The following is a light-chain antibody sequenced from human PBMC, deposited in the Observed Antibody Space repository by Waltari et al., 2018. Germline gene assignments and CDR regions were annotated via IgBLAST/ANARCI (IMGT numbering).Light chain of an antibody. J-gene: IGLJ3*02. CDR3: AAWDDKLRGRGV. CDR1: SSNIGSNY. CDR2: TND. Sequence: QSLLTQPPSASGTPGQRVTISCSGSSSNIGSNYVFGYQQLPGTAPKLLIYTNDQRLSGVPDRFSASKSGTSASLTSSGLRSEDEADYYCAAWDDKLRGRGVFGGGTKLTVL. V-gene: IGLV1-47*01.